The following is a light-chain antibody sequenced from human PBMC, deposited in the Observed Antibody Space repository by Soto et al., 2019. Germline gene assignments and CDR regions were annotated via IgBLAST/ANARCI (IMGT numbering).Light chain of an antibody. CDR3: QQYDDIPPMT. V-gene: IGKV1-33*01. CDR2: DAS. CDR1: QDIEVY. J-gene: IGKJ4*01. Sequence: IQMTQSPSYLSASVGDRVTTTCQASQDIEVYLNGLQQKPGKAPKLLIYDASNLERGVPSRFSGSGSGTDFTFTISSLQAEDTATYYCQQYDDIPPMTFGGGTKVDIK.